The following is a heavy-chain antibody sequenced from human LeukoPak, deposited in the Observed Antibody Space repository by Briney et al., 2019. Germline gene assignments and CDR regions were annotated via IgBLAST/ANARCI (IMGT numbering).Heavy chain of an antibody. D-gene: IGHD6-13*01. J-gene: IGHJ5*02. Sequence: SQTLSLTCTVSGGSISSGGYYWSWIRQHPGKGLEWIGYIYYSGSTYYNPSLKSRVTISVDTSKNQFSLKLSSVIAADTAVYYCARALPAAGTHNWFDPWGQGTLVTVSS. CDR3: ARALPAAGTHNWFDP. CDR1: GGSISSGGYY. CDR2: IYYSGST. V-gene: IGHV4-31*03.